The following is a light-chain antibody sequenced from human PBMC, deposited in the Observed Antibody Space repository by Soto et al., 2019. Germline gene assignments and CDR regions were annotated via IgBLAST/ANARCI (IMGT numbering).Light chain of an antibody. CDR2: KAS. CDR3: QQYFNYPLN. CDR1: QSTSIW. J-gene: IGKJ4*01. Sequence: DIQMTQSPSTLSASVGDRVTITCRASQSTSIWLAWYQKKPGNAPKLLIYKASTLQSGVPSRFSGSGSGTESTLTISNLQPDDFASYYCQQYFNYPLNIGGGTKVEVK. V-gene: IGKV1-5*03.